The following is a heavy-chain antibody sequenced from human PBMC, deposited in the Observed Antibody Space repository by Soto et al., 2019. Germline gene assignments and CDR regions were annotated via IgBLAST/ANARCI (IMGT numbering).Heavy chain of an antibody. Sequence: PSEALSLTCSVFGCAIRIGDYYWSWIRQPPGKGLEWIGYIYYSGSTYYNPSLKSRVTISVDKSKNQFSLKLSSVTAADTAVYYCARDLSSGWYGGGWFDPWGQG. D-gene: IGHD6-19*01. J-gene: IGHJ5*02. CDR1: GCAIRIGDYY. CDR3: ARDLSSGWYGGGWFDP. V-gene: IGHV4-30-4*02. CDR2: IYYSGST.